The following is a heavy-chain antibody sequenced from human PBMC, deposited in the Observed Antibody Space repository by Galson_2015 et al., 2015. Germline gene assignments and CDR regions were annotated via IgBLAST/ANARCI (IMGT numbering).Heavy chain of an antibody. D-gene: IGHD2-2*01. J-gene: IGHJ4*02. CDR3: ARRGVNHYCSSTSCYGAFDY. Sequence: SVKVSCKASGYTFTSYDINWVRQATGQGLEWMGWMNPNRGNTGYAQKFQGKVTMTRNTSISTAYMELSSLRSEDTAVYYCARRGVNHYCSSTSCYGAFDYWGQGTLVTVSS. V-gene: IGHV1-8*01. CDR2: MNPNRGNT. CDR1: GYTFTSYD.